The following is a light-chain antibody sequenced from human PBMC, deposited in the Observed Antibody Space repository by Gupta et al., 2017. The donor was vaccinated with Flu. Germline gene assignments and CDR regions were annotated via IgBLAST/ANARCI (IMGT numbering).Light chain of an antibody. J-gene: IGLJ1*01. Sequence: SITISCTGTRSDIGDYKYVSWYQQFPGKAPKLIMFEVTNRPSGVSSRFSGSKSGNTASLTISGLQAADEADYFCSSYATTDTLVFGSGTTVTV. CDR3: SSYATTDTLV. CDR2: EVT. CDR1: RSDIGDYKY. V-gene: IGLV2-14*01.